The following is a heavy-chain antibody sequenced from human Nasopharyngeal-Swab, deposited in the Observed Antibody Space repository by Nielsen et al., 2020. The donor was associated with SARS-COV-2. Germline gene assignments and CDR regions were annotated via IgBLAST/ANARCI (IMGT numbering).Heavy chain of an antibody. V-gene: IGHV7-4-1*02. Sequence: ASVKVSCKASGYTFTGHPMNWVRQAPGQGFEWMGWIDTDTGNPTYAQGFTGRFVFSSDTSVSTAYLQISSLKAEDTAVYYCARGFPQQLDVWGIGTTVSVSA. CDR1: GYTFTGHP. J-gene: IGHJ6*04. CDR3: ARGFPQQLDV. CDR2: IDTDTGNP. D-gene: IGHD6-13*01.